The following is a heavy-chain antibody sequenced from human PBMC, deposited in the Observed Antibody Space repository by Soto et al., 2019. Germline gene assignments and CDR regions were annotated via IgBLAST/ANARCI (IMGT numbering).Heavy chain of an antibody. Sequence: PGESRKISCKGSVYSFAGYWITWVRQKPGKGLEWMGRIDPSDSQTYYSPSFRGHVTISVTKSITTVFLQWSSLRASDTAMYYCARQIYDSDTGPNFQYYFDSWGQGTPVTVS. D-gene: IGHD3-22*01. J-gene: IGHJ4*02. CDR3: ARQIYDSDTGPNFQYYFDS. V-gene: IGHV5-10-1*01. CDR1: VYSFAGYW. CDR2: IDPSDSQT.